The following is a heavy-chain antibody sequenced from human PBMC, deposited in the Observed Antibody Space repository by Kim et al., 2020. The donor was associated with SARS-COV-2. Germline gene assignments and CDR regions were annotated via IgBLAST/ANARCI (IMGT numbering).Heavy chain of an antibody. CDR1: GFIFNNYA. CDR3: AKSSAFFSLGEWVIAFDV. V-gene: IGHV3-30*18. Sequence: GGSLRLSCGASGFIFNNYAMHWVRQAPGKGLEWVAVISYDGRIQYDADSLKGQFTVSRDSSHNSLYLQMRSLRPEDTALYFCAKSSAFFSLGEWVIAFDV. CDR2: ISYDGRIQ. J-gene: IGHJ3*01. D-gene: IGHD1-26*01.